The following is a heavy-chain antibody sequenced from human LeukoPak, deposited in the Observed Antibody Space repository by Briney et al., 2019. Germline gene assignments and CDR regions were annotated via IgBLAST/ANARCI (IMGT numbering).Heavy chain of an antibody. Sequence: SETLSLTCTVSGGPISSGGYYWSWIRQHPGKGLEWIGYIYYSGSTCYNPSLKSRVTISVDTSKNQFSLKLSSVTAADTAVYYCATPGYSSGWYYFDYWGQGTLVTVSS. V-gene: IGHV4-31*03. CDR2: IYYSGST. D-gene: IGHD6-19*01. CDR1: GGPISSGGYY. J-gene: IGHJ4*02. CDR3: ATPGYSSGWYYFDY.